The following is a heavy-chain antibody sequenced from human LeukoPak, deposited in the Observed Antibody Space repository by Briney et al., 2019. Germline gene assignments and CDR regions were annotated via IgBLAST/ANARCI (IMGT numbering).Heavy chain of an antibody. CDR1: GGSINYYY. CDR3: AREGGGIYDSSGYYPGTFDY. Sequence: SETLSLTCTVSGGSINYYYWSWIRQPPGKGLAWIGYVYYRGSTNYNASLKSRVTISVDTSKNQFSLKLSSVTAADTAVYYCAREGGGIYDSSGYYPGTFDYWGQGTLVTVSS. D-gene: IGHD3-22*01. J-gene: IGHJ4*02. CDR2: VYYRGST. V-gene: IGHV4-59*01.